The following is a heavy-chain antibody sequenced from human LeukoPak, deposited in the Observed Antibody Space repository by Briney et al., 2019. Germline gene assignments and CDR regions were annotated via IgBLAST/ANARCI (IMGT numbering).Heavy chain of an antibody. D-gene: IGHD1-26*01. V-gene: IGHV3-7*01. Sequence: PGGSLRLSCAASGFTFSDYWMTWVRQAPGKGPERVASIEQDGSDIQYVDFVKGRFTISRDNGRNSVYLQMNSLRVEDTAVYYCARVTAWGYFDYWGQGTLVSVSS. CDR3: ARVTAWGYFDY. J-gene: IGHJ4*02. CDR2: IEQDGSDI. CDR1: GFTFSDYW.